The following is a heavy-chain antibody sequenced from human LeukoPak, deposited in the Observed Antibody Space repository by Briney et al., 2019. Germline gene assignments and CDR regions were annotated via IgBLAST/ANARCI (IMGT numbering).Heavy chain of an antibody. CDR2: IKKDGSEE. J-gene: IGHJ4*02. CDR1: EFTFSTYW. Sequence: GGSLRLSCVGSEFTFSTYWMSWVRQAPEKGLEWLANIKKDGSEEYYVDSVKGRFTISRDNAKNSLYLQINSLRADDTAIYYCATEYKGYWGQGTLVTVSS. D-gene: IGHD2-15*01. CDR3: ATEYKGY. V-gene: IGHV3-7*05.